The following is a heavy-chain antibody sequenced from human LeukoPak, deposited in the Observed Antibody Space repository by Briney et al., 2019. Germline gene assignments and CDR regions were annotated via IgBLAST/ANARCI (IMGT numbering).Heavy chain of an antibody. D-gene: IGHD3-10*01. V-gene: IGHV3-23*01. CDR2: ISSGGSST. J-gene: IGHJ4*02. Sequence: GGSLRLSCAASGFTFSNYDMTWVRQAPGKGLEWVSSISSGGSSTHYADSVKGRFTMSRDKSKNTVYLQMSSLRAEDTAIYYCAKRAQGLGSPFDYWGQGTLVTVSS. CDR3: AKRAQGLGSPFDY. CDR1: GFTFSNYD.